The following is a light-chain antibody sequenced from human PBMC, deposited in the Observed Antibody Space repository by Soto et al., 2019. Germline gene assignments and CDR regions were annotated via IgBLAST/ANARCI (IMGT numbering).Light chain of an antibody. Sequence: EIVLTQSPGTLSLSPGERATLSCRASQSVSSSYLAWYQQKPGQAPRLLIYGASSRATGIPDRFSGSGSGTDFTLTISRLEPEDFAVYYCQQYGSAPHTFGGGTTGDIK. V-gene: IGKV3-20*01. CDR2: GAS. CDR1: QSVSSSY. CDR3: QQYGSAPHT. J-gene: IGKJ4*01.